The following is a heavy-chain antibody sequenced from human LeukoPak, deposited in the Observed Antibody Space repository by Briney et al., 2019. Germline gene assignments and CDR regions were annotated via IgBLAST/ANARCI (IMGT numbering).Heavy chain of an antibody. CDR3: ARSKGPGAMGVEIDY. V-gene: IGHV1-69*13. D-gene: IGHD5-18*01. CDR1: GGTFSSYA. Sequence: SVKVSCKASGGTFSSYAISWVRQAPGQGLEWMGGIIPIFGTANYAQKFRGRVTITADESTSTAYMELSSLRSEDTAVYYCARSKGPGAMGVEIDYWGQGTLVTVSS. J-gene: IGHJ4*02. CDR2: IIPIFGTA.